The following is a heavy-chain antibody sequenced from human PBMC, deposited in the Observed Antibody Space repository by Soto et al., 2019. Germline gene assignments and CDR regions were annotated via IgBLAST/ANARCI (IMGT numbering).Heavy chain of an antibody. D-gene: IGHD5-12*01. CDR2: ISYTGDT. Sequence: QVQLQESGPGLVKPSETLSLTCSVSGGSVSSSSYYWTWIRHPPGQGLEWIAYISYTGDTNYNPSHMRRASRSLAPSTNRSSLNLVSAPGAAMAVYYCAGDRFVDFTSPAPWISIDLWGRGPLFTVSS. V-gene: IGHV4-61*01. CDR1: GGSVSSSSYY. CDR3: AGDRFVDFTSPAPWISIDL. J-gene: IGHJ2*01.